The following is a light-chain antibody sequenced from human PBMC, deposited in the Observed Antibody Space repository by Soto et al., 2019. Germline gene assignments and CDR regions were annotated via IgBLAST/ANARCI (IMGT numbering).Light chain of an antibody. CDR1: ISNIVSNS. Sequence: QSVLTQPTSVSAAPGQKVTTSCSGGISNIVSNSVSWYQQLPGTAPKLLIYDDNKRPSGIPDRFSGSKSGTSATRGITGFQTGDEADYYCGSWDSSLSAYVFGTGT. CDR2: DDN. J-gene: IGLJ1*01. CDR3: GSWDSSLSAYV. V-gene: IGLV1-51*01.